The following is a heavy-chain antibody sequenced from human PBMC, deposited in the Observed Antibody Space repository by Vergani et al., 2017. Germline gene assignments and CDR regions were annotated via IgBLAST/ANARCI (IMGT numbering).Heavy chain of an antibody. D-gene: IGHD3-22*01. CDR1: GGSISSGDYY. V-gene: IGHV4-30-4*01. CDR3: ARHGNNDSSGYYYGFDY. CDR2: IYYCGST. Sequence: QVQLQESGPGLVKPSHTLSLTCTVSGGSISSGDYYWSWIRQPPGKGLDWIGYIYYCGSTYYNPSPKSRVTISVDTSKNQFSLKLSSVTAADTAVYYCARHGNNDSSGYYYGFDYWGQGTLVTVSS. J-gene: IGHJ4*02.